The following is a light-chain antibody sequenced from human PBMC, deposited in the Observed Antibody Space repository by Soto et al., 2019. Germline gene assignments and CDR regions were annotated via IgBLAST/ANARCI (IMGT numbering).Light chain of an antibody. V-gene: IGKV3-11*01. Sequence: TQSPSTLSLSPGERATLSCRASQSVSSYVAWYQQKPGQAPRLLIYDASNRATGIPARFSGSGSGTDFTLTISSLEPEDFAVYYCQQRSNWPLTFGGGTKVDI. J-gene: IGKJ4*01. CDR3: QQRSNWPLT. CDR1: QSVSSY. CDR2: DAS.